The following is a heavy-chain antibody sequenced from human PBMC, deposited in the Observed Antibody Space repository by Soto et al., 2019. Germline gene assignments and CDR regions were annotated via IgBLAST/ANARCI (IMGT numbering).Heavy chain of an antibody. CDR3: ARLYCSSSSCYYYYYYMDV. D-gene: IGHD2-2*01. V-gene: IGHV4-39*01. CDR1: GGSIGSSSYY. Sequence: SETLSLTCTVSGGSIGSSSYYWGWIRQPPGKGLEGIGSIYYSGSTYYNPSLKSRVTISVDTSKNQFSLKLSSVTAADTAVYYCARLYCSSSSCYYYYYYMDVWGKGTTVTVSS. J-gene: IGHJ6*03. CDR2: IYYSGST.